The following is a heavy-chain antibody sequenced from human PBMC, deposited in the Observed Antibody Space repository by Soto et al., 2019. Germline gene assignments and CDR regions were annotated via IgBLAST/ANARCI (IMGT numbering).Heavy chain of an antibody. CDR1: GFTFSSST. J-gene: IGHJ6*02. CDR3: AADSGYHYFGMNV. V-gene: IGHV1-58*01. CDR2: IVVGSGNT. Sequence: QMQLVQSGPEVKKPGTSVKVSCKASGFTFSSSTVLWVRQARGQRLEWIGWIVVGSGNTNYAQRFQGRVTITRDMSTSIAYMDLSSLRSEDTAVYYCAADSGYHYFGMNVWGQGTTVTVSS.